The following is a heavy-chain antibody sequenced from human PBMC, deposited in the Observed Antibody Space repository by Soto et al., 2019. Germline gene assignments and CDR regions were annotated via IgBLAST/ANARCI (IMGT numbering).Heavy chain of an antibody. Sequence: SQTLSRTCAISWDSVCSNSAAWNWIRQSPSRGLEWLGRTYYRSKWYNEYAVSVKSPITINPDTSKNQFSLQLNSVTPEDTAVYYCARDFERYFDWVSSPWFDPWGQGTLVTVPS. CDR1: WDSVCSNSAA. CDR3: ARDFERYFDWVSSPWFDP. J-gene: IGHJ5*02. D-gene: IGHD3-9*01. V-gene: IGHV6-1*01. CDR2: TYYRSKWYN.